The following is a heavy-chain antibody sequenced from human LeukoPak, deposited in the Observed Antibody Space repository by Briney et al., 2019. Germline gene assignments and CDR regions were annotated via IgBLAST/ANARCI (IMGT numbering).Heavy chain of an antibody. J-gene: IGHJ4*02. CDR3: ARRSLVVVTAKGAYFDY. V-gene: IGHV4-34*01. CDR2: INHSGST. Sequence: TPSETLSLTCAVYGVSFSGYYWSWIRQPPGKGLEWIGEINHSGSTNYNPSLNSRLTISVDTSKNQFSLKLSSVTAADTAVYYCARRSLVVVTAKGAYFDYWGQGTLVTVSS. CDR1: GVSFSGYY. D-gene: IGHD2-21*02.